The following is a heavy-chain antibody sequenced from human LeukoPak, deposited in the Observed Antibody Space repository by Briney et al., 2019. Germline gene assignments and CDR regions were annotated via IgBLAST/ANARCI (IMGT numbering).Heavy chain of an antibody. J-gene: IGHJ6*02. Sequence: SVKVSCKASGGTFSSYAISWVRQAPGQGLEWMGGIIPIFGTANYAQKFRGRVTITADESTSTAYMELSSLRSEDTAVYYCARGARSSSWRDYYYYYGMDVWGQGTTVTVSS. CDR3: ARGARSSSWRDYYYYYGMDV. CDR1: GGTFSSYA. D-gene: IGHD6-13*01. V-gene: IGHV1-69*13. CDR2: IIPIFGTA.